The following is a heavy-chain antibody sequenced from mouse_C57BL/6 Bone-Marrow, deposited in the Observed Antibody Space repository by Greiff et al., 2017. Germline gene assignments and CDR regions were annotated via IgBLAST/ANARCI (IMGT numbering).Heavy chain of an antibody. CDR2: IYPRSGNT. CDR1: GYTFTSYG. D-gene: IGHD1-1*01. CDR3: ARDQFTTVVATRAMDY. V-gene: IGHV1-81*01. J-gene: IGHJ4*01. Sequence: QVQLQQSGAELARPGASVKLSCKASGYTFTSYGISWVKQRTGQGLEWIGEIYPRSGNTYYNETFKGKATLTADKSSSTAYMELRSLTSEDSSVYFCARDQFTTVVATRAMDYWGQGTSVTVSS.